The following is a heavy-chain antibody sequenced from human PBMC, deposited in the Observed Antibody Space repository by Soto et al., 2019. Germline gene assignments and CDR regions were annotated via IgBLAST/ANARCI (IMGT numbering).Heavy chain of an antibody. Sequence: GGSLRLSCAASGFTFSSYAMHWVRRAPGKGLEWVAVIYSGGSTYYADSVKGRFTISRDNSKNTLYLQMNSLRAEDTAVYYCARDFGGRHPSDYWGQGTLVTVSS. CDR3: ARDFGGRHPSDY. D-gene: IGHD3-16*01. CDR1: GFTFSSYA. J-gene: IGHJ4*02. CDR2: IYSGGST. V-gene: IGHV3-66*01.